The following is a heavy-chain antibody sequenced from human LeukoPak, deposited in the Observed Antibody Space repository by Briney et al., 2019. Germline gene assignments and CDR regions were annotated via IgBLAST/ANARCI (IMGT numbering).Heavy chain of an antibody. Sequence: GGSLRLSCAASGITFSSYGMSWVRQAPGKGLEWVSSISSTGGTTYYADSVKGRFTISRDNSKNTLYLQMNSLRAEDTAVYYCAKDQAPHYYDSSGYRDWGQGTLVTVSS. CDR1: GITFSSYG. J-gene: IGHJ4*02. D-gene: IGHD3-22*01. V-gene: IGHV3-23*01. CDR2: ISSTGGTT. CDR3: AKDQAPHYYDSSGYRD.